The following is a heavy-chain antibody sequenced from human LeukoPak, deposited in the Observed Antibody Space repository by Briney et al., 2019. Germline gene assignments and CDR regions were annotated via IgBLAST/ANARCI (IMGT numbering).Heavy chain of an antibody. CDR1: GFTFSSYG. J-gene: IGHJ4*02. CDR3: ARDPSSRAAAGRGDY. CDR2: IWYDGSNA. D-gene: IGHD6-13*01. Sequence: PGRSLRLSCAASGFTFSSYGMHWVRQSPGKGLEWVAVIWYDGSNADYADSVKGRFTISRDNSKNTLYLQMNSLRSEDTAIYYCARDPSSRAAAGRGDYWGQGTQVTVSS. V-gene: IGHV3-33*08.